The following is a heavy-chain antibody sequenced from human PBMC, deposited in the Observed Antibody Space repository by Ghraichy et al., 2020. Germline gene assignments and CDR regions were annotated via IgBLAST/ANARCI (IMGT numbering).Heavy chain of an antibody. CDR2: ISSSSTYM. CDR3: ARTYGSGSYPGY. Sequence: LSLTCAASGFTFSSYNMNWVRQAPGKGLEWVSSISSSSTYMYYADSVKGRFTISRDNAKNSLYLQMNSLRAEDTAVYYCARTYGSGSYPGYWGQGTLVTVSS. V-gene: IGHV3-21*01. D-gene: IGHD3-10*01. J-gene: IGHJ4*02. CDR1: GFTFSSYN.